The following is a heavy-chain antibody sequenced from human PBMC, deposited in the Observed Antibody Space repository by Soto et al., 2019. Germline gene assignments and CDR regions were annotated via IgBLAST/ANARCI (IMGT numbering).Heavy chain of an antibody. CDR1: GGSFSGYY. Sequence: PSETLSLTCAVYGGSFSGYYWSWIRQPPGKGLEWIGEINHSGSTNYNPSLKSRVTISVDTSKNQFSLKLSSVTAADTAVYYCARALGYSGYAGMDVWGQGTTVTVSS. D-gene: IGHD5-12*01. J-gene: IGHJ6*02. CDR2: INHSGST. CDR3: ARALGYSGYAGMDV. V-gene: IGHV4-34*01.